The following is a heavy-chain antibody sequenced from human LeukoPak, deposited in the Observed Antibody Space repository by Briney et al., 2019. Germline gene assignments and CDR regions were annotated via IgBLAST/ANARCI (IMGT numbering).Heavy chain of an antibody. V-gene: IGHV4-59*01. D-gene: IGHD5-18*01. J-gene: IGHJ4*02. Sequence: SETLSLTXAVYGGSFSGYYWSWIRQPPGKGLEWIGYIYYSGSTNYNPSLKSRVTISVDTSKNQFSLKLSSVTAADTAVYYCARGGTPRGYSYGYYFDYWGQGTLVTVSS. CDR3: ARGGTPRGYSYGYYFDY. CDR2: IYYSGST. CDR1: GGSFSGYY.